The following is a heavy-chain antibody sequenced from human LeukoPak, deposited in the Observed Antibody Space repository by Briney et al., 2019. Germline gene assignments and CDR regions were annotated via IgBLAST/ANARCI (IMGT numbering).Heavy chain of an antibody. CDR2: ILYDGKKE. CDR1: GFTFRTYG. D-gene: IGHD5-12*01. V-gene: IGHV3-30*04. J-gene: IGHJ4*02. CDR3: ARAMAFSGYEFGY. Sequence: PGGSLRLSCAASGFTFRTYGLHWVRQAPGKGLEWVAFILYDGKKEFYAESVKGRFSIARDNSKDTLYLQMDSLRPEDTAVYYCARAMAFSGYEFGYWGQGALVTVSS.